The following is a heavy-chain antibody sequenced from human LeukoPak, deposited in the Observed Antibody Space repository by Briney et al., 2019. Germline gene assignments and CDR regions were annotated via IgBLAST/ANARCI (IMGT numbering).Heavy chain of an antibody. D-gene: IGHD2-2*01. Sequence: GGSLRLSCAASGFTFSSNYMSWVCQAPGKGLEWVSVIYSGGTTNHADSVKGRFTVSRDNSKNTLYLQMNSLRAEDTAVYFCARGSSRAFDYWGQGTLVTVSS. CDR3: ARGSSRAFDY. CDR2: IYSGGTT. J-gene: IGHJ4*02. CDR1: GFTFSSNY. V-gene: IGHV3-53*01.